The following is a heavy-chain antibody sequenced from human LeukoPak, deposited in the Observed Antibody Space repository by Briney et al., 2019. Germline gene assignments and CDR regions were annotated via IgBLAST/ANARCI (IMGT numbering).Heavy chain of an antibody. CDR3: VRDLGGRSGH. CDR2: ISWNSGSI. V-gene: IGHV3-9*01. D-gene: IGHD1-26*01. CDR1: GFIFNNYA. J-gene: IGHJ4*02. Sequence: GGSLRLSCAGSGFIFNNYAMHWVRQPPGKGLEWVSGISWNSGSIDYADSVKGRFTISRDNAKNTLYLQMNSLRAEDTAVYYCVRDLGGRSGHWGQGTLVTVSS.